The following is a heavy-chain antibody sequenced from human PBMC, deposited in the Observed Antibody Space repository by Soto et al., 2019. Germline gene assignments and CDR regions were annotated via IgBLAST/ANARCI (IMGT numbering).Heavy chain of an antibody. V-gene: IGHV4-4*02. Sequence: SETLSLTCDVSGDSIGGNFWCSWVRQPPGGGLEWIGEVYHSGLTDYNPSLRGRATMSADMSKNQFSLRVASVTDADTAIYYCARDAALPGEADRFDYWGQGALVTVSS. CDR1: GDSIGGNFW. CDR3: ARDAALPGEADRFDY. D-gene: IGHD2-15*01. J-gene: IGHJ4*02. CDR2: VYHSGLT.